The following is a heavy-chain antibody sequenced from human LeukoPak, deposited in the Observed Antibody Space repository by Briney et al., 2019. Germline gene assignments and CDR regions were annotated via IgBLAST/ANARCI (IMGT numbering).Heavy chain of an antibody. CDR3: AKEGRIGRPTANYYYYYMDV. CDR1: GFTFSSYG. CDR2: ISGSGGNT. J-gene: IGHJ6*03. D-gene: IGHD1-26*01. Sequence: GGSLRLSCAASGFTFSSYGMSWVRQAPGKGLEWVSVISGSGGNTYYADSVKGRFTISRDNSKNTLYLQMNSLRAEDTAIYYCAKEGRIGRPTANYYYYYMDVWGKGTTVTISS. V-gene: IGHV3-23*01.